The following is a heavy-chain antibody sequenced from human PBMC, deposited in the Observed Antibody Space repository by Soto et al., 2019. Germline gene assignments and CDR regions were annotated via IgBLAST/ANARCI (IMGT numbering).Heavy chain of an antibody. CDR1: GFTFSNAW. CDR2: IKSKTDGGTT. CDR3: TIGLYGSGSLGGMDV. Sequence: EVQLVESGGGLVKPGGSLRLSCAASGFTFSNAWMSWVRQAPGKGLEWVGRIKSKTDGGTTGYAAPVKGRFTISRDDSKNKLYLPMNSLKTEDTAVYYCTIGLYGSGSLGGMDVWGQGTTVTVSS. J-gene: IGHJ6*02. V-gene: IGHV3-15*01. D-gene: IGHD3-10*01.